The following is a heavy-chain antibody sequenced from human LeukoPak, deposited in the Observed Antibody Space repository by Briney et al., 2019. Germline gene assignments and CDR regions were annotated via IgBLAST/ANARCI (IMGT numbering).Heavy chain of an antibody. CDR3: AKDDDYERLDY. Sequence: QPGGSLRLSCAASGFTFSSYGMHWVRQAPGKGLEWVAVISYDGSNKYYADSVKGRFTISRDNSKNTLYLQMNSLRAEDTAVYYCAKDDDYERLDYWGQGTLVTVSS. V-gene: IGHV3-30*18. D-gene: IGHD4-17*01. CDR2: ISYDGSNK. CDR1: GFTFSSYG. J-gene: IGHJ4*02.